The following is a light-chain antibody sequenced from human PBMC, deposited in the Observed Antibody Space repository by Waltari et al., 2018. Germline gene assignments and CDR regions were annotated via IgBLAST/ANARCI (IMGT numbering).Light chain of an antibody. Sequence: EVVMTQSPATLSVSPGGRATLSCRASRSISINLVWYQQRPGQAPRLLIYGASTRATDIPARFSGSGSGPEFTLTISSLQSEDAAVYYCQQFNDWPRTFGQGTKVEVK. J-gene: IGKJ1*01. V-gene: IGKV3-15*01. CDR3: QQFNDWPRT. CDR2: GAS. CDR1: RSISIN.